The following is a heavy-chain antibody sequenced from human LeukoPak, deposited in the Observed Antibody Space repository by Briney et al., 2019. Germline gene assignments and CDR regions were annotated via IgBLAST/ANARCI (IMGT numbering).Heavy chain of an antibody. CDR1: GGSFSGYY. CDR2: INHSGST. CDR3: ARHHVTKLIDNWFDP. Sequence: SETLSLTCAVYGGSFSGYYWSWIRQPPGKGPEWIGEINHSGSTNYNPSLKSRVTVSVDTSKNQFSLKLSSVTAADTAVYYCARHHVTKLIDNWFDPWGQGTLVTVSS. V-gene: IGHV4-34*01. J-gene: IGHJ5*02. D-gene: IGHD3-16*01.